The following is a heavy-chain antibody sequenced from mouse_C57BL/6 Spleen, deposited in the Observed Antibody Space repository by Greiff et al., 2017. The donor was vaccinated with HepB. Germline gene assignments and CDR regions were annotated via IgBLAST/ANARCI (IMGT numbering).Heavy chain of an antibody. Sequence: EVKLMESGGGLVKPGGSLKLSCAASGFTFSDYGMHWVRQAPEKGLEWVAYISSGSSTIYYADTVKGRFTISRDNAKNTLFLQMTSLRSEDTAMYYCASITTLTYWGQGTLVTVSA. CDR3: ASITTLTY. V-gene: IGHV5-17*01. CDR1: GFTFSDYG. CDR2: ISSGSSTI. D-gene: IGHD1-1*01. J-gene: IGHJ3*01.